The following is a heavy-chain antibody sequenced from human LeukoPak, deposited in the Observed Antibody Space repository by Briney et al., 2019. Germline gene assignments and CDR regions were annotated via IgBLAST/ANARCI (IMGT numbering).Heavy chain of an antibody. V-gene: IGHV1-2*02. CDR1: GYSFTGYY. J-gene: IGHJ5*02. D-gene: IGHD3-10*01. Sequence: ASVKVSCKACGYSFTGYYMHGVRQTGAQGLEWVGWITPNSGRKNYAEKFQRRVTTTRDTTIRRAYSELSRMRSVDTAVYYCARDLLMYYSSSGESTWGQGTLVTVSS. CDR2: ITPNSGRK. CDR3: ARDLLMYYSSSGEST.